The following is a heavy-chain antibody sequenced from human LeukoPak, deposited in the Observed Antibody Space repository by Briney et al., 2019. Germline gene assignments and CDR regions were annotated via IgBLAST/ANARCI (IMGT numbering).Heavy chain of an antibody. CDR2: IYYSGST. V-gene: IGHV4-59*08. CDR1: GGSISSYY. Sequence: SETLSLTCTVSGGSISSYYWSWIRQPPGKGLEWIGYIYYSGSTNYNPSLKSRVTISVDTSKNQFSPKLSSVTAADTAVYYCASTTLYYGSGTYYYYYYMDVWGKGTTVTVSS. D-gene: IGHD3-10*01. CDR3: ASTTLYYGSGTYYYYYYMDV. J-gene: IGHJ6*03.